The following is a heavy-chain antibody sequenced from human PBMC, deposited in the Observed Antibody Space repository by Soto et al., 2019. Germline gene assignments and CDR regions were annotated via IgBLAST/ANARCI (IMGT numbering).Heavy chain of an antibody. CDR3: ARVGYSSSWTQSGPRANYYYYMDV. J-gene: IGHJ6*03. V-gene: IGHV3-33*01. CDR2: IWYDGSNK. Sequence: PGGSLRLSCAASGFTFSSYGMHWVRQAPGKGLEWVAVIWYDGSNKYYADSVKGRFTISRDNSKNTLYLQMNSLRAEDTAVYYCARVGYSSSWTQSGPRANYYYYMDVWGKGTTVTVSS. D-gene: IGHD6-13*01. CDR1: GFTFSSYG.